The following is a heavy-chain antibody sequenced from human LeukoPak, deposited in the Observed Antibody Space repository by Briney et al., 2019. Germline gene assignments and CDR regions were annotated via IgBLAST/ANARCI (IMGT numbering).Heavy chain of an antibody. D-gene: IGHD6-13*01. CDR1: GFTFSSYG. J-gene: IGHJ4*02. CDR3: ARGLRYGTVPYFDY. Sequence: GRSLRLSCAASGFTFSSYGMHWVRQAPGKGLEWAAVIWYDGSNKYYADSVKGRYTISRDNSKNTLYLQMNSLRAEDTAVYYCARGLRYGTVPYFDYWGQGTLVTVSS. CDR2: IWYDGSNK. V-gene: IGHV3-33*01.